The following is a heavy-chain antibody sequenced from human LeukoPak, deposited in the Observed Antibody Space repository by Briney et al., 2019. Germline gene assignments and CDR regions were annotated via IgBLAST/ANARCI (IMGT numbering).Heavy chain of an antibody. CDR3: ARGGKRITMVRGVISPNWFDP. J-gene: IGHJ5*02. V-gene: IGHV4-4*07. CDR1: GGSISSYY. Sequence: SETLSLTCTVSGGSISSYYWSWIRQPAGKGLEWIGRIYTSGSTNYNPSLKSRVTMSVDTSKNQFSLKLSSVTAADTAVYYCARGGKRITMVRGVISPNWFDPWGQGTLVNVSS. D-gene: IGHD3-10*01. CDR2: IYTSGST.